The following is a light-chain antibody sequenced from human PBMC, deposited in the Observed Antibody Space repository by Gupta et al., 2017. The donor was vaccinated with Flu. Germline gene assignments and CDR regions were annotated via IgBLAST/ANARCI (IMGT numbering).Light chain of an antibody. V-gene: IGLV2-11*01. CDR3: CSYAGSYTWV. CDR2: DVS. CDR1: SSDVGGYNY. Sequence: QSALTQPRSVSVSPGQSVTISCTGTSSDVGGYNYVSWYQQPPGKAPKLMIYDVSKRPSGVPDRFSGSKSGNTASLTISGLQAEDEADYYCCSYAGSYTWVFGGGTKLTVL. J-gene: IGLJ3*02.